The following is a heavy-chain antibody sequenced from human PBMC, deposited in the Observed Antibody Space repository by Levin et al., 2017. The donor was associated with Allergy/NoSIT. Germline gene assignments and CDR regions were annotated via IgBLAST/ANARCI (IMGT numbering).Heavy chain of an antibody. CDR2: IYTSGST. D-gene: IGHD6-19*01. J-gene: IGHJ4*02. V-gene: IGHV4-4*07. Sequence: SQTLSLTCTVSGGSISSYYWSWIRQPAGKGLEWIGRIYTSGSTNYNPSLKSRVTMSVDTSKNQFSLKLSSVTAADTAVYYCARTLAVAGTWELQRLWFDYWGQGTLVTVSS. CDR3: ARTLAVAGTWELQRLWFDY. CDR1: GGSISSYY.